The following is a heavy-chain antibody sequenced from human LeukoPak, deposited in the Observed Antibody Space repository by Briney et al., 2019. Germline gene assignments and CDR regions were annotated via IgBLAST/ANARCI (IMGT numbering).Heavy chain of an antibody. Sequence: SETLSLTCTVSGGSISSGGFYWTWIRQHPGKGLEWIGHIYYSGTTNYNPSLKRRITISVDTAKNQFSLKLGSVTAADTAVYYCARHSHNGDFDYWGQGTLVTVSS. J-gene: IGHJ4*02. CDR3: ARHSHNGDFDY. CDR2: IYYSGTT. V-gene: IGHV4-31*03. CDR1: GGSISSGGFY. D-gene: IGHD4-17*01.